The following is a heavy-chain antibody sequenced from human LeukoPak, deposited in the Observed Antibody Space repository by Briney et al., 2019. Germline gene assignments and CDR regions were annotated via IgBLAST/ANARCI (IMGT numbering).Heavy chain of an antibody. J-gene: IGHJ4*02. CDR3: AKDGGLWVSAHWGDS. Sequence: GGSLRLSCAASGFTFSSYTMSWVRQAPGKGLEWVSTITTSDGNTYYADSVKGRFTVSRDNSKNTLFLQMNSLRAEDTAVYYCAKDGGLWVSAHWGDSWGRGTLVTVPS. D-gene: IGHD7-27*01. V-gene: IGHV3-23*01. CDR2: ITTSDGNT. CDR1: GFTFSSYT.